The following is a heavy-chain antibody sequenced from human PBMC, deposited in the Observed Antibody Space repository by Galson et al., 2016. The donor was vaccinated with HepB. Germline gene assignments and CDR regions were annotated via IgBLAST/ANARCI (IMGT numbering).Heavy chain of an antibody. V-gene: IGHV3-74*01. CDR2: INSDGSSR. J-gene: IGHJ4*02. CDR1: GFTFSRYW. CDR3: AVSMGGAFDWYDYLDY. Sequence: SLRLSCAASGFTFSRYWMHWARQVPGKGLVWVSRINSDGSSRNYADSVKGRFTISRDSAESTLYLQMNSLRVEDTALYYCAVSMGGAFDWYDYLDYWGQETLVAVTS. D-gene: IGHD3-9*01.